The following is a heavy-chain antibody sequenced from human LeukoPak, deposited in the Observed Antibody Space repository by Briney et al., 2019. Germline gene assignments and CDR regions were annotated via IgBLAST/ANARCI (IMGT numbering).Heavy chain of an antibody. Sequence: SRINSDGGSTSYADSVKGRFTISRDNAKNTLYLQMNSLRAEDTAVYYCAREGIAVAGPLDYWGQGTLVSVSP. CDR3: AREGIAVAGPLDY. CDR2: INSDGGST. J-gene: IGHJ4*02. D-gene: IGHD6-19*01. V-gene: IGHV3-74*01.